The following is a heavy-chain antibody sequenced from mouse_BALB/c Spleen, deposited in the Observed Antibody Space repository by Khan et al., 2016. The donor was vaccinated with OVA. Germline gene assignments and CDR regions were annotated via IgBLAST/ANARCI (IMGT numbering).Heavy chain of an antibody. V-gene: IGHV1S136*01. CDR2: IYPFNDAT. Sequence: VQLQQSGPEVVKPGASVKMSCKASGYTFTSYVMHWVKQKPGQGLAWIGYIYPFNDATKFNEKFNGKATLTSDKSSSTAYMELSNLTSEDSTVDYCAPVGIYDVSFVHGGQGTLVTVSA. CDR1: GYTFTSYV. J-gene: IGHJ3*01. CDR3: APVGIYDVSFVH. D-gene: IGHD2-12*01.